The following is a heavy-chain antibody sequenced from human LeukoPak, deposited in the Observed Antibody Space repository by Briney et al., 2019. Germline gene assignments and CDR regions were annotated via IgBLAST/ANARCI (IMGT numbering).Heavy chain of an antibody. J-gene: IGHJ4*02. D-gene: IGHD3-3*01. CDR3: ARDQYDTWSRRGNFDS. V-gene: IGHV3-7*03. CDR1: GFTFGKYW. Sequence: GGSLRLSCVASGFTFGKYWMSWVRRAPGKGLEWVANIKLDGSEKNYVDSVKGRFTISRDNTKNSLYLQMNSLRVEDTAVFYCARDQYDTWSRRGNFDSWGQGTLVIVSS. CDR2: IKLDGSEK.